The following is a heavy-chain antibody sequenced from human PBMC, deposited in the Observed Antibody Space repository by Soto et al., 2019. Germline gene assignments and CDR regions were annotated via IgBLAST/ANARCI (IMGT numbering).Heavy chain of an antibody. Sequence: GGSLRLSCAASGFTFSSYGMHWVRQAPGKGLEWVAVIWYDGSNKYYADSVKGRFTISRDNSKNTLYLQMNSLRAEDTAVYYCARDRANWFLITSLYYFDYWGQGTLVTVSS. D-gene: IGHD2-8*01. V-gene: IGHV3-33*08. CDR2: IWYDGSNK. CDR3: ARDRANWFLITSLYYFDY. CDR1: GFTFSSYG. J-gene: IGHJ4*02.